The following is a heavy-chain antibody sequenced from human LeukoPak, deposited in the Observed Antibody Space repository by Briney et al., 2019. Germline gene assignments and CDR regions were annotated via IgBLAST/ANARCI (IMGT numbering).Heavy chain of an antibody. D-gene: IGHD3-22*01. CDR2: ISGSGGST. J-gene: IGHJ3*02. Sequence: PGGSLRLSCAASGFTFSNYTMNWVRQAPGKGLEWVSAISGSGGSTYYADSVKGRFTTSRDNSKNTLYLQMNSLRAEDTAVYYCEKLIVVVITMSGGAFDIWGQGTMVTVSS. V-gene: IGHV3-23*01. CDR1: GFTFSNYT. CDR3: EKLIVVVITMSGGAFDI.